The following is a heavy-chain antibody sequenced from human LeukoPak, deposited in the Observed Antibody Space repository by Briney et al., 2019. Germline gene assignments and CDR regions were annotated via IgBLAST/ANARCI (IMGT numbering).Heavy chain of an antibody. CDR1: GFTFSSYA. D-gene: IGHD3-10*01. V-gene: IGHV3-23*01. J-gene: IGHJ6*02. CDR3: ARDSGVGDYYYYYGMDV. CDR2: ISGSGGNT. Sequence: GGSLRLSCAASGFTFSSYAMSWVRQPPGKGLNWVSSISGSGGNTFYADSVKGRFTISRDNSKNTLYLQMNSLRAEDTAVYYCARDSGVGDYYYYYGMDVWGQGTTVTVSS.